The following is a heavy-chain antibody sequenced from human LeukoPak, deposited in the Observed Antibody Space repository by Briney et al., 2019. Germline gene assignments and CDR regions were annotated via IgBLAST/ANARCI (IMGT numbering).Heavy chain of an antibody. CDR2: IKQDGSEK. CDR3: ARVGLTSGTFDTY. V-gene: IGHV3-7*04. J-gene: IGHJ4*02. CDR1: GVSFSTNW. D-gene: IGHD3-10*01. Sequence: GGSLRLSCAASGVSFSTNWMSWVRQAPGKGLEWVANIKQDGSEKYYVDSVKGRFTISRDNDKNSLFLQMNSLRAEDTAVYYCARVGLTSGTFDTYWGQGTLVTVSS.